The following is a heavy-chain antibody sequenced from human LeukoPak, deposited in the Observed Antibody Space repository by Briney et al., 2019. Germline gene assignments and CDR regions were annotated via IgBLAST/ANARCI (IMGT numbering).Heavy chain of an antibody. CDR3: ANHPFDF. CDR2: ISSSGNIM. CDR1: GSTFSVYG. J-gene: IGHJ4*02. V-gene: IGHV3-48*03. Sequence: GGSLRLSWAASGSTFSVYGMNWGRQAPGKGLEWVSYISSSGNIMYYADSVKGRFTISRDNAKNSLYLQMNSLRAEDTAVYYCANHPFDFWGQGTLVTVSS.